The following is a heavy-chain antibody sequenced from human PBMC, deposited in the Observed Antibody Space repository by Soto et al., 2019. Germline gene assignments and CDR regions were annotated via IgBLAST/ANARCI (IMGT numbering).Heavy chain of an antibody. CDR1: GGSISNAAYF. CDR3: AAGEASSRNLAPYYLDF. J-gene: IGHJ4*02. Sequence: SETLSLTCTVSGGSISNAAYFWTWIRQPPGKGLEWIGYIHYSGTTSFFPSYNPSLRSRVTISEDTSKNQFSLKLLSVTTADTAVYFCAAGEASSRNLAPYYLDFWGQGTLVTVSS. V-gene: IGHV4-61*08. CDR2: IHYSGTT. D-gene: IGHD6-13*01.